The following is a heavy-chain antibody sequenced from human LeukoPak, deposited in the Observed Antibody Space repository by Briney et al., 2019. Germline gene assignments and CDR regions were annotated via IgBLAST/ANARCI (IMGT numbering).Heavy chain of an antibody. CDR1: GFTFSSYA. Sequence: GGSLRLSCAASGFTFSSYAMSWVRQAPGKGLEWVSGISGSGGSTYYADSVKGRFTISRDNSKNTLYLQMNSLRAEDTAVYYCANLFSDGYNTPLDYWGQGTLVTVSS. CDR2: ISGSGGST. D-gene: IGHD5-24*01. V-gene: IGHV3-23*01. CDR3: ANLFSDGYNTPLDY. J-gene: IGHJ4*02.